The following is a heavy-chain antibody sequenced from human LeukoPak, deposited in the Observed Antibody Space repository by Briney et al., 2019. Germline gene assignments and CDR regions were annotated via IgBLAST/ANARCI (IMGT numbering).Heavy chain of an antibody. CDR1: SITVSNAC. CDR2: IYRSSNGETT. Sequence: GGSLRLSCAPSSITVSNACTGCVRQAPGKGLEWVGRIYRSSNGETTDYGAAVKGRFTMSRDDSTNTLYMQMKSLKTEDTAVYYCTTYSSGSCPFWGQGTLVTVSS. V-gene: IGHV3-15*01. J-gene: IGHJ4*02. D-gene: IGHD6-19*01. CDR3: TTYSSGSCPF.